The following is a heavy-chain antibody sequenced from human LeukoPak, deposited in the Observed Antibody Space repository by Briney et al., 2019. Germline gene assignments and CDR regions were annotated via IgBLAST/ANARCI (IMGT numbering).Heavy chain of an antibody. D-gene: IGHD3-22*01. CDR3: AKATYYYDSSGYYHIRDYFDY. CDR2: INWNGGST. V-gene: IGHV3-20*04. CDR1: GFTFDDYG. Sequence: GGSLRLSCAASGFTFDDYGMSWVRQAPGKGLEWVSGINWNGGSTGYADSVKGRFTISRDNAKNSLYLQMNSLRAEDTALYYCAKATYYYDSSGYYHIRDYFDYWGQGTLVTVSS. J-gene: IGHJ4*02.